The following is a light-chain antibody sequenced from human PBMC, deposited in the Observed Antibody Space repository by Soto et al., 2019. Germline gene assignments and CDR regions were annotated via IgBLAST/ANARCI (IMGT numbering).Light chain of an antibody. V-gene: IGKV1-27*01. CDR1: QDISIY. CDR2: GAS. Sequence: DIQLTQSPSSLSASVGDRVTITCRASQDISIYLAWYQQQPGKVPKLLISGASTLQSGVPSRFSGSGSGTDFTLTIFRLQPEDVATYYCQRYGTPPWTFGQGTKVEIK. CDR3: QRYGTPPWT. J-gene: IGKJ1*01.